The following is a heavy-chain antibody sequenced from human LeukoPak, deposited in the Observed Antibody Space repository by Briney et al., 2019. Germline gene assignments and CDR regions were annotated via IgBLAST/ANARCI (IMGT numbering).Heavy chain of an antibody. Sequence: ASVKVSCKASGYTFTGYYMHWVRHAPGQGREWMGWINPNSGGTNYAQKFQGRVTMTRDTSISTGYMELSRLRSDDTAVYYCARDIVMVTYWFDPWGQGTLVTVSS. CDR1: GYTFTGYY. V-gene: IGHV1-2*02. CDR2: INPNSGGT. D-gene: IGHD5-18*01. J-gene: IGHJ5*02. CDR3: ARDIVMVTYWFDP.